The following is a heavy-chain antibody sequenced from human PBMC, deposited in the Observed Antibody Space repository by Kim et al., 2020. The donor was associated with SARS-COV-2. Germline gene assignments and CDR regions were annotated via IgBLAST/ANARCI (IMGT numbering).Heavy chain of an antibody. CDR3: ARDVSPLGY. D-gene: IGHD3-16*01. CDR2: GST. J-gene: IGHJ4*02. V-gene: IGHV3-53*01. Sequence: GSTYYEDSVKCRFTISRDTAKNTLYLQMNSLRAEDTAVYYCARDVSPLGYWGQGTLVTVSS.